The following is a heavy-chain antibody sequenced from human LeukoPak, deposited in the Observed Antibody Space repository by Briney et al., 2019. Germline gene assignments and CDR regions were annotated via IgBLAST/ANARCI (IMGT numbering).Heavy chain of an antibody. CDR1: GFTFSSYA. J-gene: IGHJ6*02. CDR3: ASLEGGPDSGYGRPKYYYYGMDV. D-gene: IGHD5-12*01. V-gene: IGHV3-30*04. CDR2: ISYDGSNK. Sequence: GGSLRLSCAASGFTFSSYAMHWVRQAPGKGLEWVAVISYDGSNKYYADSVKGRFTISRDNSKNTLYLQMNSLRAEDTAVYYCASLEGGPDSGYGRPKYYYYGMDVWGQGTTVTVSS.